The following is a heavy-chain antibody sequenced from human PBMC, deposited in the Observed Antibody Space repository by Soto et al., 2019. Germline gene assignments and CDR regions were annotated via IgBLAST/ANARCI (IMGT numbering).Heavy chain of an antibody. V-gene: IGHV3-48*03. D-gene: IGHD5-12*01. J-gene: IGHJ5*02. CDR3: ARDAPLPQGKWLNLDL. CDR1: GFSLSKYM. Sequence: EVQLVESGGGVVQPGGSLRLSCVASGFSLSKYMMNWVRQAPGQGLEWIAYISNTGSHIDYADSVKGRFTISRYNARNTVYLQMSGLRVEDSARYYCARDAPLPQGKWLNLDLWGPGNLVTVSS. CDR2: ISNTGSHI.